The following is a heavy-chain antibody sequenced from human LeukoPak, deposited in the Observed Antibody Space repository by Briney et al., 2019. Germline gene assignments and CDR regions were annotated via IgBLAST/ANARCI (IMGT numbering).Heavy chain of an antibody. CDR2: IYHSGST. Sequence: PSETLSLTCAVSGYSISSGYYWGWIRQPPGKGLEWIGSIYHSGSTYYNPPLKSRVTISVDTSKNQFSLKLSSVTAADTAVYYCARGRLVATIPFDYWGQGTLVTVSS. CDR1: GYSISSGYY. J-gene: IGHJ4*02. D-gene: IGHD5-12*01. V-gene: IGHV4-38-2*01. CDR3: ARGRLVATIPFDY.